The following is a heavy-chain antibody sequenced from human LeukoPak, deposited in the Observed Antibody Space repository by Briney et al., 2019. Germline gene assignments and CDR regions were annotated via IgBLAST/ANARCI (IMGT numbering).Heavy chain of an antibody. Sequence: SETLSLTCAVYGGSFRGYYWSWIRQPPGKGVEWMGDINHSGSTIYNPSLKSRVTISVDTSKNQFSLKLSSVTAADTAVYYCARGNLRSVAWLIIWAFDYWRQATLLTVSS. CDR1: GGSFRGYY. J-gene: IGHJ4*02. CDR3: ARGNLRSVAWLIIWAFDY. V-gene: IGHV4-34*01. D-gene: IGHD3-9*01. CDR2: INHSGST.